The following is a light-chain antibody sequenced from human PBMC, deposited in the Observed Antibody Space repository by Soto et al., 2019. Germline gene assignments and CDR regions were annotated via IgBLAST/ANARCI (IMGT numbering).Light chain of an antibody. V-gene: IGKV3-15*01. CDR2: GAS. CDR1: RSVSNR. CDR3: QQYSNWPVT. J-gene: IGKJ4*01. Sequence: ILMTGCRATLSVSPGETVTFSCRASRSVSNRLAWYQHKPGQAPRLLISGASNGATGIPPKFSGSGSGTEFTLTVDSLQSDGIAVYYCQQYSNWPVTFGGGTKV.